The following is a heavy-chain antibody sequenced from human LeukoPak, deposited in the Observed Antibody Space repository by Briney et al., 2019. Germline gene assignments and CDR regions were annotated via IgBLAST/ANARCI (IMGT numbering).Heavy chain of an antibody. CDR1: GYTFTGYY. J-gene: IGHJ3*02. Sequence: AASVKVSCKASGYTFTGYYMHWVRQAPGQGLEWMGRINPDSGGTNYAQKFQGRVTMTRDTSISTAYMELSRLRSDDTAVYYCARSTVTHDAFDIWGQGTMVTVSS. CDR2: INPDSGGT. V-gene: IGHV1-2*06. CDR3: ARSTVTHDAFDI. D-gene: IGHD4-17*01.